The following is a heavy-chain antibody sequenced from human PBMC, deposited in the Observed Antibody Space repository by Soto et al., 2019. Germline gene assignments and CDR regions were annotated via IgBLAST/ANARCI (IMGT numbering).Heavy chain of an antibody. CDR3: ARVRYHYDFWSGYYRHYYYYGMDV. CDR1: GGSISSGGYY. CDR2: IYYSGST. V-gene: IGHV4-31*03. D-gene: IGHD3-3*01. J-gene: IGHJ6*02. Sequence: SETLSLTCTVSGGSISSGGYYWSWIRQHPGKGLEWIGYIYYSGSTYYNPSLKSRVTISVVTSKNQFSLKLSSVTAADTAVYYCARVRYHYDFWSGYYRHYYYYGMDVWGQGTTVTVSS.